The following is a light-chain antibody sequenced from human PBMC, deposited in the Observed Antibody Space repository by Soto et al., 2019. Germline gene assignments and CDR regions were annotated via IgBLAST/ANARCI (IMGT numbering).Light chain of an antibody. CDR3: HPYFTPPIT. CDR1: QSLLYRSTNNNY. J-gene: IGKJ4*01. CDR2: WAS. V-gene: IGKV4-1*01. Sequence: DIVLTQFPDSLTLSLGETATIKCKSSQSLLYRSTNNNYLAWYQQKPGQSPKVIMYWASTRASGVPDRFSGSGSWTDFTLTIPNLQPEDLALFYFHPYFTPPITFGGG.